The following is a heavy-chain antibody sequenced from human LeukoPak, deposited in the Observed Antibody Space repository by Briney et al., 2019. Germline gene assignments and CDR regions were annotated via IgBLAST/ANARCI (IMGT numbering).Heavy chain of an antibody. CDR3: ATQNYDFWSGYNVGYFDY. V-gene: IGHV4-39*01. J-gene: IGHJ4*02. Sequence: RTSETLSLTCTVSGGSISSSSYYWGWIRQPPGKGLEWIGSIYYSGSTYYNPSLKSRVTISVDTSKNQFSLKLSSVTAADTAVYYCATQNYDFWSGYNVGYFDYWGQGTLVTVSS. D-gene: IGHD3-3*01. CDR1: GGSISSSSYY. CDR2: IYYSGST.